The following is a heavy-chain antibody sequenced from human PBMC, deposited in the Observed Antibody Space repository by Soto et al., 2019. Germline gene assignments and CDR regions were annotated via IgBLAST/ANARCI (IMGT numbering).Heavy chain of an antibody. CDR1: GFTFSNAW. D-gene: IGHD3-3*01. J-gene: IGHJ6*02. Sequence: GGSLRLSCAASGFTFSNAWMNWVRQAPGKGLEWVGRIKSKTDGGTTDYAAPVKGRFTISRDDSKTTLYLQMNSLKTEDTAVYYCTTGLPHYDFWSGIYGMDVWGQGTTVTVSS. CDR2: IKSKTDGGTT. V-gene: IGHV3-15*07. CDR3: TTGLPHYDFWSGIYGMDV.